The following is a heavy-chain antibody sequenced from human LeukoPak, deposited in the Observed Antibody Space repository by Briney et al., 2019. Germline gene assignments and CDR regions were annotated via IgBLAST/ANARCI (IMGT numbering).Heavy chain of an antibody. CDR2: IHYTGST. CDR3: ARFRKTGVGDYYYAMDV. D-gene: IGHD7-27*01. V-gene: IGHV4-59*08. Sequence: SETLSLTCTVSSGSISPYYWTWIRQPPGKGLERLGYIHYTGSTNYNPSLKSRVTISVDTSKNQFSLKLTSVTAADTAVYYCARFRKTGVGDYYYAMDVWGQGTTVTVSS. J-gene: IGHJ6*02. CDR1: SGSISPYY.